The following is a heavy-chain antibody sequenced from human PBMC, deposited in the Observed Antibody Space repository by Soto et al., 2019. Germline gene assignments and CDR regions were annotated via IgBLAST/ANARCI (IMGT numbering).Heavy chain of an antibody. CDR3: AKGPGSPFGGTVTTLH. J-gene: IGHJ4*02. CDR1: GFTFSSYG. Sequence: QVQLVESGGGVVQPGRSLRLSCAASGFTFSSYGMHWVRQAPGKGLEWVAVISYDGSNKYYADSVKGRFTISRDNSKNTLYLQMNSLRAEDTAVYYCAKGPGSPFGGTVTTLHWGQGTLVTVSS. D-gene: IGHD4-17*01. V-gene: IGHV3-30*18. CDR2: ISYDGSNK.